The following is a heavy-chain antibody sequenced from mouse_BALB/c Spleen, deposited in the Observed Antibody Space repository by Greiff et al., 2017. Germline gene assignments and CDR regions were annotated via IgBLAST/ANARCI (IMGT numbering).Heavy chain of an antibody. J-gene: IGHJ3*01. CDR1: GFSLTSYG. V-gene: IGHV2-2*02. CDR3: ARNSDDGYYPFAY. Sequence: QVQLKQSGPGLVQPSQSLSITCTVSGFSLTSYGVHWVRQSPGKGLEWLGVIWSGGSTDYNAAFISRLSISKDNSKSQVFFKMNSLQANDTAIYYCARNSDDGYYPFAYWGQGTLVTVSA. CDR2: IWSGGST. D-gene: IGHD2-3*01.